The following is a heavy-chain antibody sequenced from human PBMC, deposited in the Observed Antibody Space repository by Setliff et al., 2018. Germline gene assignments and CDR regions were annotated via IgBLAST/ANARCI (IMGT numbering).Heavy chain of an antibody. CDR3: AKRRSSSWFGGMDY. CDR1: GFTLSDYS. J-gene: IGHJ4*02. V-gene: IGHV3-72*01. Sequence: GGSLRLSCATSGFTLSDYSMDWVRQAPGKGLEWVGRTRNKVSGYITEYAASVKGRFTISRDDSKNSVFLQMNSLKTEDTAVYYCAKRRSSSWFGGMDYWGQGTLVTVSS. CDR2: TRNKVSGYIT. D-gene: IGHD6-13*01.